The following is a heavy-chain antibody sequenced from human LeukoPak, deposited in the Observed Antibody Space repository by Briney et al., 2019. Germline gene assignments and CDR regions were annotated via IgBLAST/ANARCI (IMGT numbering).Heavy chain of an antibody. CDR2: IYYSGST. Sequence: SETLSLTCTVSGGSITGYYWSWIRQPPGKGLEWIGYIYYSGSTNYNPSLKSRVTISVDTSKNQFSLKLSSVTAADTAVYYRARQGSGSHKDWGQGTLVTVST. CDR1: GGSITGYY. J-gene: IGHJ4*02. V-gene: IGHV4-59*08. CDR3: ARQGSGSHKD. D-gene: IGHD1-26*01.